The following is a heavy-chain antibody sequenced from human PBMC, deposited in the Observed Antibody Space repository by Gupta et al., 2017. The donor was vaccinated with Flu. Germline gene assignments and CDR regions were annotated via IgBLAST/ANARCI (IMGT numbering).Heavy chain of an antibody. CDR2: IKQDGSEK. J-gene: IGHJ4*02. CDR3: ARRAYTFDY. Sequence: SGFDFSTDGMSWVRQTPGKGLEWVANIKQDGSEKHYVDTGKGRFTISRDNVKNTLYLQMNSLRVEDTALYYCARRAYTFDYWGQGTLVTVSS. CDR1: GFDFSTDG. D-gene: IGHD2-21*01. V-gene: IGHV3-7*01.